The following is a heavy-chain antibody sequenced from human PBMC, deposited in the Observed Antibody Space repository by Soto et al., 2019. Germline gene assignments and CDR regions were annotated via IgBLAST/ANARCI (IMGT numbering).Heavy chain of an antibody. CDR3: AKVYYYDSSGPVPNDAFDI. CDR1: GFTFSSYA. J-gene: IGHJ3*02. V-gene: IGHV3-23*01. CDR2: ISGSGGST. Sequence: PVGSLRLSCAASGFTFSSYAMSWVRQAPGKGLEWVSAISGSGGSTYYADSVKGRFTISRDNSKNTLYLQMNSLRAEDTAVYYCAKVYYYDSSGPVPNDAFDIWGQGTMVTVSS. D-gene: IGHD3-22*01.